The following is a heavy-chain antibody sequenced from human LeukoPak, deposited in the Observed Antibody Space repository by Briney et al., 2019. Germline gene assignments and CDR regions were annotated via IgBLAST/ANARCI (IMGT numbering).Heavy chain of an antibody. CDR1: GDSVSSNSAA. CDR3: ARIVGGSQDF. D-gene: IGHD3-16*02. CDR2: TYHRSRWYN. V-gene: IGHV6-1*01. Sequence: SQTLSLTCAISGDSVSSNSAAWNWIRQSPSRGLEWLGRTYHRSRWYNDYAVSVRGRITINPDTSKNQFSLQLKSVTPEDTAVCYCARIVGGSQDFWGQGTLVTVSS. J-gene: IGHJ4*02.